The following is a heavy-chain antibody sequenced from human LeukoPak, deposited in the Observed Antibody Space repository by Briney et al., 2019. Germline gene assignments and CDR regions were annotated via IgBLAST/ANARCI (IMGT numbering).Heavy chain of an antibody. Sequence: GASVKVSCKDSGYTFTSYDINWVRQATGQGLEWMGWMNPNSGNTGYAQKFQGRVTMTRNTSISTAYMELSSLRSEDTAVYYCARDLAVAGTSSLDYWGQGTLVTVSS. CDR1: GYTFTSYD. D-gene: IGHD6-19*01. CDR3: ARDLAVAGTSSLDY. CDR2: MNPNSGNT. V-gene: IGHV1-8*01. J-gene: IGHJ4*02.